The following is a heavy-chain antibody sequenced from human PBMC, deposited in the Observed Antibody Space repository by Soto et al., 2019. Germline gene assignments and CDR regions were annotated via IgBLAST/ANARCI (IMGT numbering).Heavy chain of an antibody. Sequence: GGSLRLSCAASGFTFSSYAMSWVRQAPGKGLEWVSAISGSGGSTYYADSVKGRFTISRHNYKNTLYLQMDSLRAEDTAVYYYPNWPTVECLGGICWGQGTLVTVS. CDR2: ISGSGGST. V-gene: IGHV3-23*01. CDR3: PNWPTVECLGGIC. D-gene: IGHD3-16*01. CDR1: GFTFSSYA. J-gene: IGHJ4*02.